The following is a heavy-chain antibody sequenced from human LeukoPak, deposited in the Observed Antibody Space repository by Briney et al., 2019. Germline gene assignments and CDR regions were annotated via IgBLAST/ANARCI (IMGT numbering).Heavy chain of an antibody. CDR2: ISYDGSNK. V-gene: IGHV3-30*18. D-gene: IGHD3-10*01. Sequence: GRSLRLSCAASGFTFSSYGMHWVRQAPGKGLEWVAVISYDGSNKYCADSVKGRFTISRDNSKNTLYLQMNSLRAEDTAVYYCAKGSWTVDYWGQGTLVTVSS. CDR3: AKGSWTVDY. J-gene: IGHJ4*02. CDR1: GFTFSSYG.